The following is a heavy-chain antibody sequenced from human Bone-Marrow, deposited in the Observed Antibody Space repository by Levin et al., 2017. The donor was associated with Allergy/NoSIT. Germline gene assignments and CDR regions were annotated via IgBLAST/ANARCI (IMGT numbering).Heavy chain of an antibody. CDR1: GFLLSSDRVA. CDR3: VRSRSIVVYDD. CDR2: IFWNDDK. D-gene: IGHD3-22*01. V-gene: IGHV2-5*04. J-gene: IGHJ4*02. Sequence: SGPTLVKPTQTLTLTCTFSGFLLSSDRVAVGWIRQPPGKALEVLALIFWNDDKRYSPSLWSRPTITKDTSHNQVVLTMTNMDPVETDTCNGVRSRSIVVYDDWGQGTLVTVSS.